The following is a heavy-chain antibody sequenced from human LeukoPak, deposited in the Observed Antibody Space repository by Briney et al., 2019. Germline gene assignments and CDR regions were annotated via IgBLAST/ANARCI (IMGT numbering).Heavy chain of an antibody. D-gene: IGHD5-18*01. J-gene: IGHJ6*02. CDR1: GFTFSSYG. V-gene: IGHV3-30*18. CDR3: AKDRQPYYYGMDV. Sequence: GGSLRLSCAASGFTFSSYGMHWVRQAPGKGLECVAVISYDGSNKYYADSVKGRFTVSRDNSKNTLYLQMNSLRAEDTAVYYCAKDRQPYYYGMDVWGQGTTVTVSS. CDR2: ISYDGSNK.